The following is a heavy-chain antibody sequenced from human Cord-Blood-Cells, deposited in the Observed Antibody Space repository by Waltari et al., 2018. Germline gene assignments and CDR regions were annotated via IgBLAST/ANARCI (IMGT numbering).Heavy chain of an antibody. D-gene: IGHD3-3*01. J-gene: IGHJ4*02. Sequence: QLQLQESGPGLVKPSETLSLTCPVSVGSLSSSSYYWGRIRQPPGKGLEWIGSIYYSGSTYYNPSLKSRVTISVDTSKNQFSLKLSSVTAADTAVYYCARSANDFWSGYYFDYWGQGTLVTVSS. CDR3: ARSANDFWSGYYFDY. CDR2: IYYSGST. V-gene: IGHV4-39*01. CDR1: VGSLSSSSYY.